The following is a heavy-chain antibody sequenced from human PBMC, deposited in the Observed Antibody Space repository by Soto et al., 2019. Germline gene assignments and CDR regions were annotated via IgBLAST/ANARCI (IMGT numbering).Heavy chain of an antibody. J-gene: IGHJ6*02. CDR2: INPNSGGT. Sequence: ASLKVSCKASGYTFTGYYMHWGRQAPGQGLEWMGWINPNSGGTNYAQKFQGRVTMTRDTSISTAYMELSRLRSDDTAVYYCARDQDVNYYYYGMDFWGQGTTVTFSS. D-gene: IGHD3-16*01. V-gene: IGHV1-2*02. CDR3: ARDQDVNYYYYGMDF. CDR1: GYTFTGYY.